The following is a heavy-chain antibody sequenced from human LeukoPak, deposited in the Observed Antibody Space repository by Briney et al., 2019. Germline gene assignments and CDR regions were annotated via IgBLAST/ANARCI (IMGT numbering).Heavy chain of an antibody. CDR1: GFTFSSYW. CDR2: IKQDGSEK. J-gene: IGHJ4*02. D-gene: IGHD3-22*01. Sequence: GGSLRPSCAASGFTFSSYWMSRVRQAPGKGLEWVANIKQDGSEKYYVDSVKGRFTISRDNAKNSLYLQMNSLRAEDTAVYYCATNLNYDREFDYWGQGTLVTVSS. CDR3: ATNLNYDREFDY. V-gene: IGHV3-7*02.